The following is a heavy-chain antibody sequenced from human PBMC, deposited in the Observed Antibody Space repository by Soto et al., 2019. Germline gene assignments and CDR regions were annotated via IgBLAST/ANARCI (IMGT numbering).Heavy chain of an antibody. J-gene: IGHJ4*02. CDR2: IYYSGST. D-gene: IGHD5-18*01. Sequence: QVQLQESGPGLVRPSETLSLTCTVSGGSISPYYWSWIRQPPGKGLEWIGYIYYSGSTNYNPSLRSRVTMSVDTSNNHFSLNLSSVSAADTAVYFCARGVLGYTYGTFDSWGQGTLVTVSS. CDR1: GGSISPYY. V-gene: IGHV4-59*01. CDR3: ARGVLGYTYGTFDS.